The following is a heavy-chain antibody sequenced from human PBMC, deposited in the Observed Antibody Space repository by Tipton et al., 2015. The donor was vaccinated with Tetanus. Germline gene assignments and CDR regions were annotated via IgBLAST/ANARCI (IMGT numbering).Heavy chain of an antibody. Sequence: GSLRLSCAASGFTFSSYWMHWVRQAPGKGLVWVSVIYSGGSTYYADSVKGRFTISRDNSKNTLYLQMNSLRAEDTAVYYCARDLRFDYSGGYYSYGMDVWGQGTTVTVSS. CDR3: ARDLRFDYSGGYYSYGMDV. D-gene: IGHD4-11*01. CDR2: IYSGGST. CDR1: GFTFSSYW. J-gene: IGHJ6*02. V-gene: IGHV3-53*01.